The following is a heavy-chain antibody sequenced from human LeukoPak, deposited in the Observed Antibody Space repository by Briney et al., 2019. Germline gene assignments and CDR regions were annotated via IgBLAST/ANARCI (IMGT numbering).Heavy chain of an antibody. D-gene: IGHD3-10*01. CDR1: GFTFSSYG. CDR3: ARARVRDLYYFDY. V-gene: IGHV3-33*01. CDR2: IWYDGSNK. Sequence: GRSLRLSCAASGFTFSSYGTHWVRQAPGKGLEWVAVIWYDGSNKYYADSVKGRFTISRDNSKNTLYLQMNSLRAEDTAVYYCARARVRDLYYFDYWGQGTLVTVSS. J-gene: IGHJ4*02.